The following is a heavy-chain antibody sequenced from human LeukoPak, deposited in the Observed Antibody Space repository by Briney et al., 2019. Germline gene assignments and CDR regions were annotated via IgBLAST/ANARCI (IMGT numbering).Heavy chain of an antibody. CDR1: GYTFTGYY. CDR3: AAVAGLGNAFDI. V-gene: IGHV1-2*02. J-gene: IGHJ3*02. Sequence: VASVKVSCKASGYTFTGYYMHWVRQAPVQGLEWMGWINPNSGGTNYAQKFQGRVTMTRDTSISTAYMELSRLRSDDTAVYYCAAVAGLGNAFDIWGQGTMVTVSS. D-gene: IGHD6-19*01. CDR2: INPNSGGT.